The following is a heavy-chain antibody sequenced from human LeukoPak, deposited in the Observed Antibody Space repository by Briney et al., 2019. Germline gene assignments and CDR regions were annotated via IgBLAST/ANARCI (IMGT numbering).Heavy chain of an antibody. V-gene: IGHV3-33*01. Sequence: GGSLRLSCTVSGLTFSSYGMHWVRRAPGKGLEWVAVIWFDGSNKYYADSVQGRFTISRDNSKNTLYLQMNSLRVEDTAVYYCARDRSYGIWGAPGYAFDVWGQGTLGIVSS. J-gene: IGHJ3*01. CDR3: ARDRSYGIWGAPGYAFDV. D-gene: IGHD1-26*01. CDR2: IWFDGSNK. CDR1: GLTFSSYG.